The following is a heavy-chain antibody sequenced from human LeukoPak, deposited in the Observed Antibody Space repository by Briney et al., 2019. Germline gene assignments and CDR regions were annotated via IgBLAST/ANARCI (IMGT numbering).Heavy chain of an antibody. V-gene: IGHV4-59*08. CDR1: GGSISSYY. J-gene: IGHJ6*02. CDR2: IYYSGST. Sequence: SETLSLTCTVAGGSISSYYGSWIRQPPGKGLEWIGYIYYSGSTNYNPSLKSRVTISVDTSKNQFSLKLSSVTAADTAVYYCARHGSYRYYYYGMDVWGQGTTVTVSS. D-gene: IGHD3-16*02. CDR3: ARHGSYRYYYYGMDV.